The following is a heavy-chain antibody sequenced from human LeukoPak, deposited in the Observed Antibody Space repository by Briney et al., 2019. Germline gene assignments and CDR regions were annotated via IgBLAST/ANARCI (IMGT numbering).Heavy chain of an antibody. V-gene: IGHV4-34*01. Sequence: SETLSLTCAVYNGSLSGYYWSWIRQPPGKGLEWIGEINHSGSTNYNPSLKSRVTISVDTSKNQLSLKLSSVTAADTAVYYCARELVDIVVVVGAMTQPYYFDYWGQGTLVTVSS. J-gene: IGHJ4*02. CDR2: INHSGST. CDR1: NGSLSGYY. CDR3: ARELVDIVVVVGAMTQPYYFDY. D-gene: IGHD2-15*01.